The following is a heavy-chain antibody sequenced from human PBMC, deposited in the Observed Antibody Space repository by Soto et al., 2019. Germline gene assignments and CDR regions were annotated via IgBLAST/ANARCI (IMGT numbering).Heavy chain of an antibody. V-gene: IGHV1-3*05. CDR1: GYTFTSYA. CDR3: AKVGDGYGDYGDYYYGMDV. Sequence: QVQLVQSGAEEKKPGASVKVSCKASGYTFTSYAMHWVRQAPGQRLEWMGWINAGNGNTKYSQKFQGRVTITRDTSASTAYMELSSLRSEDTAVYYCAKVGDGYGDYGDYYYGMDVWGQGTTVTVSS. CDR2: INAGNGNT. J-gene: IGHJ6*02. D-gene: IGHD4-17*01.